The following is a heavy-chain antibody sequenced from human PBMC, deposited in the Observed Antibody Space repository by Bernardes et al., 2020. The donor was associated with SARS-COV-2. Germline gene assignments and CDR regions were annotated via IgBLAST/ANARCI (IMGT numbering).Heavy chain of an antibody. CDR3: AHSPTTSDFDY. CDR1: RFSLSPTGVG. V-gene: IGHV2-5*01. J-gene: IGHJ4*02. CDR2: IYWNDDK. Sequence: SGPTLLKPTQTLTLTCTFSRFSLSPTGVGVGWIRQPPGKALEWLALIYWNDDKRYSPSLKRRLTITKDTSKNQVVLTMTNMDPVDTATYYCAHSPTTSDFDYWGQGTLVTVSS.